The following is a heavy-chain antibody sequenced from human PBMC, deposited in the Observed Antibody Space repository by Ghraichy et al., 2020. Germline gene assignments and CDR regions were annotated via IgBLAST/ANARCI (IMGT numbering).Heavy chain of an antibody. J-gene: IGHJ4*02. D-gene: IGHD3-22*01. CDR3: ARRIEDYYDSSGTYFDY. Sequence: SETLSLTCTVSGGSISSSSYYWGWIRQPPGKGLEWIGSIYYSGSTYYNPSLKSRVTISVDTSKNQFSLKLSSVTAADTAVYYCARRIEDYYDSSGTYFDYWGQGTLVTVSS. CDR1: GGSISSSSYY. CDR2: IYYSGST. V-gene: IGHV4-39*01.